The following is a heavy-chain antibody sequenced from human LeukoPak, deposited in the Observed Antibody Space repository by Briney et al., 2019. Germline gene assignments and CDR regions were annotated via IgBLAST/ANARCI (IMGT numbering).Heavy chain of an antibody. D-gene: IGHD3-3*01. CDR3: ARDQYYDFWSGYYQGFDP. J-gene: IGHJ5*02. Sequence: SETLSLTCTVSGGSISSYYWSWIRQPPGKGLEWIGYIYYSGSTNYNPSLKSRVTISVDTSKNQFSLKLSSVTAADTAVYYCARDQYYDFWSGYYQGFDPWGQGTLVTVSS. CDR2: IYYSGST. CDR1: GGSISSYY. V-gene: IGHV4-59*01.